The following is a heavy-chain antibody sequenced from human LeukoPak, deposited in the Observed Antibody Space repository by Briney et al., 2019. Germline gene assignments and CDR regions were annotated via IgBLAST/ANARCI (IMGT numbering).Heavy chain of an antibody. CDR2: THTSGST. D-gene: IGHD3-10*01. J-gene: IGHJ4*02. CDR1: GGSISSYY. CDR3: ARDRYYYGSGSYYFDY. Sequence: SETLSLTCTFSGGSISSYYWSWIRQPAGKGLEWVRRTHTSGSTNYNPSLKSRVTMSVDTSKNQFSLKLSSVTAADTAVYYCARDRYYYGSGSYYFDYWGQGTLVTVSS. V-gene: IGHV4-4*07.